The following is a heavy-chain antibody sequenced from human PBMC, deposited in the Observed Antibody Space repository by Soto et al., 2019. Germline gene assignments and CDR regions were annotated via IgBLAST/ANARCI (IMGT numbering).Heavy chain of an antibody. Sequence: ASVKVSCKASGGTFSSYAISWVRQAPGQGLEWMGGIIPIFGTANYAQKFQGRVTITADESTSTAYMELSSLRSEDTAVYYCASGGTMIVVENNWFDPWGQGTLVTVSS. D-gene: IGHD3-22*01. CDR2: IIPIFGTA. V-gene: IGHV1-69*13. J-gene: IGHJ5*02. CDR1: GGTFSSYA. CDR3: ASGGTMIVVENNWFDP.